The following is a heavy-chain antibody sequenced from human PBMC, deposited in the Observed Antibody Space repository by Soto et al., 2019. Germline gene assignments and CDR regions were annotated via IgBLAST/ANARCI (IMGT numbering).Heavy chain of an antibody. CDR1: GSTFSAYG. V-gene: IGHV3-33*01. CDR2: ILYDGSNQ. CDR3: ARDRGVVKFFDY. D-gene: IGHD2-15*01. J-gene: IGHJ4*02. Sequence: QVQLVESGGGVVQPGRSLRLSCKASGSTFSAYGMDWVRQAPGKGLEWVAGILYDGSNQFYVESVKGRFTISRDNSQNTLYLQMDSLRAEDTAVYYCARDRGVVKFFDYWGQGSLVTVSS.